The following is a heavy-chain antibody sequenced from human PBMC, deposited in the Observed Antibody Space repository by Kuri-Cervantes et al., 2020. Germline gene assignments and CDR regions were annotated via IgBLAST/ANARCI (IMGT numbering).Heavy chain of an antibody. V-gene: IGHV1-18*04. CDR3: ARQVSSWYWFDP. D-gene: IGHD6-13*01. CDR2: ISAYNGNT. J-gene: IGHJ5*02. CDR1: GYTFTGYY. Sequence: ASVKVSCKASGYTFTGYYIHWVRQAPGQGLEWMGWISAYNGNTNYAQKLQGRVTMTTDTSTSTAYMELRSLRFEDTAVYYCARQVSSWYWFDPWGQGTLVTVSS.